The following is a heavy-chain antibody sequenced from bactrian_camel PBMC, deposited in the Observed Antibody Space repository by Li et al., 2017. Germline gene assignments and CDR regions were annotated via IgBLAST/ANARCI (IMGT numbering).Heavy chain of an antibody. J-gene: IGHJ4*01. CDR3: ATGDIWYWEYHY. D-gene: IGHD7*01. CDR1: GPSSSLNY. Sequence: HVQLVESGGGSVQPGGSLRLSCTVSGPSSSLNYISWSRRAPGKQREAVALIYDAAVMTWYSDSVKGRFAISRDSAKNTVDLQMNSLKSEDTALYYCATGDIWYWEYHYWGQGTQVTVS. CDR2: IYDAAVMT. V-gene: IGHV3S54*01.